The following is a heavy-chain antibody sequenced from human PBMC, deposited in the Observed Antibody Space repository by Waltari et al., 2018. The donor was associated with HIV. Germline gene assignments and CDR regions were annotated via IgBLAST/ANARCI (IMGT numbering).Heavy chain of an antibody. CDR1: GGSISSSSYY. D-gene: IGHD3-3*01. CDR3: ARSFYYDFGNWFDP. Sequence: QLQLQESGPGLVKPSETLSLTCTVSGGSISSSSYYWGWIRQPPGKGLEWIGSIYYSGSTYYNPSLKSRVTISVDTSKNQFSLKLSSVTAADTAVYYCARSFYYDFGNWFDPWGQGTLVTVSS. CDR2: IYYSGST. J-gene: IGHJ5*02. V-gene: IGHV4-39*01.